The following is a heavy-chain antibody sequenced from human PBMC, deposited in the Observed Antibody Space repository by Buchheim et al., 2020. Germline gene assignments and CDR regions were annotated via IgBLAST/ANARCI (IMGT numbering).Heavy chain of an antibody. Sequence: QVQLVESGGGLVKPGGSLRLSCAASGFTFSDYYMSWIRQAPGKGLEWIGSIYHGGSTYYNPSLKSRVTISLDTSKNQFSLELRSVTAADTAVYYCARGGPLVRYHDYMDVWGKGTT. CDR3: ARGGPLVRYHDYMDV. CDR2: IYHGGST. V-gene: IGHV4-38-2*01. CDR1: GFTFSDYY. D-gene: IGHD2-8*01. J-gene: IGHJ6*03.